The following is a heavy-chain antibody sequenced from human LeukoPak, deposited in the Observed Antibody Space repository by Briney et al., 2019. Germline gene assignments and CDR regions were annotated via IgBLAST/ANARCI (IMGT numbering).Heavy chain of an antibody. V-gene: IGHV3-23*01. CDR3: AKATPYDILTGRRRYYFDY. J-gene: IGHJ4*02. CDR2: IGVGGDT. Sequence: GVSLRLSCAASGFSFRSYTVSWVRQAPGKGLEWVSSIGVGGDTYYADSVKGRFTISRDNSKNTLYLQMNSLRGEDTAVYYCAKATPYDILTGRRRYYFDYWGQGTLVTVSS. CDR1: GFSFRSYT. D-gene: IGHD3-9*01.